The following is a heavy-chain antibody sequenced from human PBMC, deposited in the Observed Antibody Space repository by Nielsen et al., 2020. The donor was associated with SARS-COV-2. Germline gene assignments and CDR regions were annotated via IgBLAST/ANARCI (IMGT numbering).Heavy chain of an antibody. CDR2: GNYRGGT. V-gene: IGHV4-34*01. CDR1: GGSIGGYD. D-gene: IGHD3-3*01. J-gene: IGHJ4*02. CDR3: ARESGMDTTDN. Sequence: SETLSLTCAVYGGSIGGYDCSWICQPPRKGLEWIGEGNYRGGTNYNSTLKSRVTISMDAYKNQFSLKMSSVTAAATAVYFCARESGMDTTDNWGQGVLVTVSS.